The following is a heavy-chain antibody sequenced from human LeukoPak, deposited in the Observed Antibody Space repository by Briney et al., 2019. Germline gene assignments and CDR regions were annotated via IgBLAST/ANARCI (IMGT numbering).Heavy chain of an antibody. Sequence: ASVKVSCKAFGYSFTGYHLHWVRQAPRQGLEWMGWVNPKTGGTNYARKFQGRVTMTRDRSINTGNMELSRLTSDDTAVYYCAREFSSKLEWLAYVTGDDAFDVWGQGTMITVS. CDR1: GYSFTGYH. J-gene: IGHJ3*01. D-gene: IGHD3-3*01. V-gene: IGHV1-2*02. CDR2: VNPKTGGT. CDR3: AREFSSKLEWLAYVTGDDAFDV.